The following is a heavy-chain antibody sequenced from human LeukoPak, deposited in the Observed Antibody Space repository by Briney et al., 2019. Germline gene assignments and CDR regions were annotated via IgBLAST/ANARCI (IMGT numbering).Heavy chain of an antibody. Sequence: PGRSLRPSCAASGFTFDDYAMHWVRQAPGKGLEWVSGISWNSGNIGYADSVKGRFTISRDNAKNSLFLQMNSLRAEDTALYYCAKDYCSSTTCYYNYWGQGTLATVSS. D-gene: IGHD2-2*01. V-gene: IGHV3-9*01. CDR1: GFTFDDYA. CDR2: ISWNSGNI. J-gene: IGHJ4*02. CDR3: AKDYCSSTTCYYNY.